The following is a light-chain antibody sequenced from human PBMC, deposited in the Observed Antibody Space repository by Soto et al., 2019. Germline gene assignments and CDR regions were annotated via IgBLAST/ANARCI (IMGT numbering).Light chain of an antibody. CDR3: QQYNSYS. V-gene: IGKV1-5*01. Sequence: DIQMTQSPSTLSASVGDGVTITCRASQSISSWLAWYQQKPGKAPNLLIYDASTLHSGVPSRFSGGGSGTEFTLTISSLQPNDFATYYCQQYNSYSFGQGTKVDIK. CDR1: QSISSW. CDR2: DAS. J-gene: IGKJ1*01.